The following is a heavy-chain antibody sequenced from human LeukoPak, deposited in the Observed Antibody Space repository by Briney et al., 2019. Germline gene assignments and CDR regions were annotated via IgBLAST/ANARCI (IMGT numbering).Heavy chain of an antibody. J-gene: IGHJ4*02. CDR3: ARGSAMGVAATGYFDY. D-gene: IGHD2-15*01. Sequence: ASVKVSCKASGYTFTNYCIHWVRQAPGQGLEWMGIINPSGGSTRYAQKFQGRVTMTRDTATSTVYMELSSLRSEDTAVFYCARGSAMGVAATGYFDYWGQGTLVTVSS. CDR2: INPSGGST. V-gene: IGHV1-46*01. CDR1: GYTFTNYC.